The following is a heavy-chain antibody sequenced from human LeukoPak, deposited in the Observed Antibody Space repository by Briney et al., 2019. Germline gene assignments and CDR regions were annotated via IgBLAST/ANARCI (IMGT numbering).Heavy chain of an antibody. CDR3: AREMGIGTVTTLSYDY. V-gene: IGHV1-8*01. J-gene: IGHJ4*02. CDR2: MNPNNGNT. CDR1: GYTFTSYD. D-gene: IGHD4-17*01. Sequence: GASVKVSCKASGYTFTSYDINWVRQATGQGLEWMGWMNPNNGNTDYAQKFQGRVTLTRNTSISTVYMELSSLRSEDTAVYYCAREMGIGTVTTLSYDYWGQGTLVTVSS.